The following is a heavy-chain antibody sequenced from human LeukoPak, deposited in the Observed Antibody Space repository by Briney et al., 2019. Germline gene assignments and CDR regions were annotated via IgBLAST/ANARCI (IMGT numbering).Heavy chain of an antibody. V-gene: IGHV3-23*01. Sequence: GGSLRLSWAASGFTFSSYAMSWVRQAPGKGLEWVSAISGSGGSTYYADSVKGRFTISRDNSKNTLYLQMNSLRAEDTAVYYCAKLYEFWSGFLFDYWGQGTLVTVSS. CDR2: ISGSGGST. D-gene: IGHD3-3*01. CDR3: AKLYEFWSGFLFDY. CDR1: GFTFSSYA. J-gene: IGHJ4*02.